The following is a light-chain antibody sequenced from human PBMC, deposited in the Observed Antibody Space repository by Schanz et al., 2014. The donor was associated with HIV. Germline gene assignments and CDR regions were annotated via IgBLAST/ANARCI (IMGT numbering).Light chain of an antibody. CDR2: GAS. CDR1: QSISNN. J-gene: IGKJ5*01. Sequence: EIVMTQSPATLYVSPGERATLSCRASQSISNNLAWYQHKPGQAPRLLIYGASTRATGIPARFSGSGSGTEFTLTISSLQSEDFAVYYCQQYGPSPITFGQGTRLEIK. V-gene: IGKV3-15*01. CDR3: QQYGPSPIT.